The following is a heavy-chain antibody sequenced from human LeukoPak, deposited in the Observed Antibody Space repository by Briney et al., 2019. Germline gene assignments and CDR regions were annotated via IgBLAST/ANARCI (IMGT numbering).Heavy chain of an antibody. CDR1: GFTFSDYY. Sequence: GGSLRLSCAASGFTFSDYYMSWIRQAPGKGLEWVSYISSRSSYTKYADSVEGRLTISRDNAKNSLYLQMNSLRAEDTAVYYCAWVLSSSWGAYYYYGMDVWGQGTTVTVSS. CDR2: ISSRSSYT. V-gene: IGHV3-11*06. J-gene: IGHJ6*02. CDR3: AWVLSSSWGAYYYYGMDV. D-gene: IGHD6-13*01.